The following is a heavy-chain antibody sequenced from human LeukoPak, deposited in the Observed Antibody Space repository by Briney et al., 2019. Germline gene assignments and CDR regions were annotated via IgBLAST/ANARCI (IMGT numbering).Heavy chain of an antibody. V-gene: IGHV3-30*02. J-gene: IGHJ4*02. D-gene: IGHD6-6*01. CDR3: ASPRKSIAARPPDY. Sequence: HPGRSLRLSCAASGFTFSSYGMHWVRQAPGKGLEWVAFIRYDGSNKYYADSVKGRFTISRDNSKNTLYLQMNSLRAEDTAVYYCASPRKSIAARPPDYWGQGTLVTVSS. CDR1: GFTFSSYG. CDR2: IRYDGSNK.